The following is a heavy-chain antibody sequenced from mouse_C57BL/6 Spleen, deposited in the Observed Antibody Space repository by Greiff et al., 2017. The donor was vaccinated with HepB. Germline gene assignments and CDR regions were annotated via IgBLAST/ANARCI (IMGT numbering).Heavy chain of an antibody. V-gene: IGHV14-4*01. CDR3: TTDYYGSSRAWFAY. J-gene: IGHJ3*01. CDR1: GFNIKDDY. D-gene: IGHD1-1*01. Sequence: EVQLQQSGAELVRPGASVKLSCTASGFNIKDDYMHWVKQRPEQGLEWIGWIDPENGDTEYASKFPGKATITADTSSNTPYLQLISLTSEDTAVSYCTTDYYGSSRAWFAYWGQGTLVTVSA. CDR2: IDPENGDT.